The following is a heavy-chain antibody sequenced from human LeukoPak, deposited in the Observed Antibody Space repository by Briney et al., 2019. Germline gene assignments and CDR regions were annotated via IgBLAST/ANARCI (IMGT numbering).Heavy chain of an antibody. Sequence: GGSLRLSCAASGFTFSSYGMHWVRQAPGKGLEWVAVISYDGSNKYYADSVKGRFTISRDNSKNTLYLQMNSLRAEDTAVYYCAKDFHDSYNYYFDYWDQGTLVTVSS. V-gene: IGHV3-30*18. J-gene: IGHJ4*02. CDR3: AKDFHDSYNYYFDY. CDR1: GFTFSSYG. D-gene: IGHD5-24*01. CDR2: ISYDGSNK.